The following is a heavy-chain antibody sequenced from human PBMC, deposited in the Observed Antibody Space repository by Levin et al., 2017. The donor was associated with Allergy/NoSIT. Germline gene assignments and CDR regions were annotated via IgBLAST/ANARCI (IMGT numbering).Heavy chain of an antibody. D-gene: IGHD3-10*01. CDR1: GGSFSGYY. CDR3: GRGLWFGGRRGDY. V-gene: IGHV4-34*01. J-gene: IGHJ4*02. Sequence: SETLSLTCAVYGGSFSGYYWSWIRQPPGKGLEWIGAINLSGSTNYNPSLKSRVTISLQTSKNLFSLKLSSVSAAETGVFYCGRGLWFGGRRGDYWGQGTLVTVSS. CDR2: INLSGST.